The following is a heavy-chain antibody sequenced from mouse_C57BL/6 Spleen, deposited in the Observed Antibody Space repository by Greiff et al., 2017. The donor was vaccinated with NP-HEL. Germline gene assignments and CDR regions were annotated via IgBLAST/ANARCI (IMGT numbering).Heavy chain of an antibody. J-gene: IGHJ3*01. CDR3: TTEGIYYSSYGFGY. CDR1: GFNIKDYY. D-gene: IGHD2-5*01. CDR2: IDPENGDT. V-gene: IGHV14-4*01. Sequence: EVQLVESGAELVRPGASVKLSCTASGFNIKDYYMHWVKQRPEQGLEWIGWIDPENGDTEYASKFQGKATITADTSSNTAYLQLSSLTSEDTAVYYCTTEGIYYSSYGFGYWGQGTLVTVSA.